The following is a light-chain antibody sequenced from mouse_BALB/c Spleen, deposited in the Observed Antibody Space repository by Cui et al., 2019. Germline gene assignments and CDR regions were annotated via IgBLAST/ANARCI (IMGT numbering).Light chain of an antibody. CDR1: ENMGTY. V-gene: IGKV6-20*01. CDR2: GAS. J-gene: IGKJ5*01. CDR3: EQSYSYPLT. Sequence: NSVMTQSPKSMSMSVGERVTMSCKASENMGTYLSWYQQKPEQSPKLLIYGASNRYAGVPARFRGSGSATDFTLTISSVQAEDVADYYCEQSYSYPLTFGAGTKLELK.